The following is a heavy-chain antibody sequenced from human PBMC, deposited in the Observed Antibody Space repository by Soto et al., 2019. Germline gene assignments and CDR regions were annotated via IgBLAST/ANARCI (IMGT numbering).Heavy chain of an antibody. J-gene: IGHJ4*02. Sequence: ASVKVSCKASGGTFSSYAISWVRQAPGQGLEWMGGIIPIFGTANYAQKFQGRVTITADESTSTAYMELSSLRSEDTAVYYCARRPKGHNYYDSSGYPFDYWGQGTLVTVSS. CDR2: IIPIFGTA. CDR1: GGTFSSYA. D-gene: IGHD3-22*01. V-gene: IGHV1-69*13. CDR3: ARRPKGHNYYDSSGYPFDY.